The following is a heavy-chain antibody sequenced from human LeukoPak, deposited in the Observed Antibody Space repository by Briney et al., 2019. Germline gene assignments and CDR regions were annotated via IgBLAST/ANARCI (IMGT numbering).Heavy chain of an antibody. Sequence: PGGSLRLSCAASGFTFSSYAMSWVRQAPGKGLEWVSAISGSGGSTYYADSVKGRFTISRDNSKNTLYLQMNSLRAEDTAVYYCAKLGRKYSRGWYIDYWGQGTLVTVSS. D-gene: IGHD6-19*01. CDR1: GFTFSSYA. V-gene: IGHV3-23*01. J-gene: IGHJ4*02. CDR2: ISGSGGST. CDR3: AKLGRKYSRGWYIDY.